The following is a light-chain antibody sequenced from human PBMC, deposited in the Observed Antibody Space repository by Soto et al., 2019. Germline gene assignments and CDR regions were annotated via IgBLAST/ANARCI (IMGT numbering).Light chain of an antibody. CDR3: QQYGSSPTM. Sequence: DIQMTQSPSSLSASVGDRVTITCRASQGISNYLAWYQQKPGKVPKLLIYAASTLQSGVPSRFSGSGSGTDLALTISRLEPVDSAAYYCQQYGSSPTMFGQGTKVDIK. CDR1: QGISNY. CDR2: AAS. J-gene: IGKJ1*01. V-gene: IGKV1-27*01.